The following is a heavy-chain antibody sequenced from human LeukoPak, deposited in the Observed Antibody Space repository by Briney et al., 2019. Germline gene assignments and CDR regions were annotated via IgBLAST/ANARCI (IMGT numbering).Heavy chain of an antibody. CDR3: ARSAPDPGVDY. D-gene: IGHD3-10*01. J-gene: IGHJ4*02. Sequence: SGGSLRLSCAASGFSFSSYWMYWVRQAPGKGLVWLSRIRSDGSSTSYADSVKGRFTISRDNAKNTLYLQANSLRAEDTAVYYCARSAPDPGVDYWGQGTLVTVSS. CDR2: IRSDGSST. CDR1: GFSFSSYW. V-gene: IGHV3-74*01.